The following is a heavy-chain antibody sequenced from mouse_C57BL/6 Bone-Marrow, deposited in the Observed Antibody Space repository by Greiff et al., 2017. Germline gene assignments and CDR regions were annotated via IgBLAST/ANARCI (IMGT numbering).Heavy chain of an antibody. CDR3: TTWDYDVWFAY. Sequence: DVKLQESGAELVRPGASVKLSCTASGFNIKDDYMHWVKQRPEQGLEWIGWIDPENGDTAYASKFQGKATITADTSSNTAYLQLSSLTSEDTAVYYCTTWDYDVWFAYWGQGTLVTVSA. D-gene: IGHD2-4*01. V-gene: IGHV14-4*01. CDR2: IDPENGDT. J-gene: IGHJ3*01. CDR1: GFNIKDDY.